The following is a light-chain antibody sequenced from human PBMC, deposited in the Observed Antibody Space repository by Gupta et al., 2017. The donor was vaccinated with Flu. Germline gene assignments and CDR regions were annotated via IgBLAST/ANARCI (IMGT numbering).Light chain of an antibody. J-gene: IGLJ2*01. V-gene: IGLV3-19*01. CDR3: NSRDSSGNPVV. CDR1: SLRSYY. CDR2: GKN. Sequence: SSELPQDPAVSVALGQPVRITCQGDSLRSYYASWYQQQPGQAPVLVFYGKNNLPSGIPDRFSGSSSGNTASLTITGAQAEDEADYYCNSRDSSGNPVVFGGGTKLTVL.